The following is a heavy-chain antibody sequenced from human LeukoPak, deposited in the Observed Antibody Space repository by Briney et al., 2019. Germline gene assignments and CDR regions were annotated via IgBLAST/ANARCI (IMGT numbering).Heavy chain of an antibody. CDR3: ARTGYSSGWYYFDY. CDR2: IYYSGTT. CDR1: GDSISPYY. D-gene: IGHD6-19*01. V-gene: IGHV4-59*01. Sequence: SETLSLTCTVSGDSISPYYWSWIRQPPGKGLEWIGYIYYSGTTNYNPSLKSRVTISVDTSKNQFSLKLTSVTAADTAVYYCARTGYSSGWYYFDYWGQGTLVTVSS. J-gene: IGHJ4*02.